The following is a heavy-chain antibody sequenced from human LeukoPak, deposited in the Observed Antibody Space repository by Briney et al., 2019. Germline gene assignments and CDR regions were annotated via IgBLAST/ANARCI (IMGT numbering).Heavy chain of an antibody. CDR1: GYTFSNFG. V-gene: IGHV1-18*01. D-gene: IGHD3-3*01. CDR2: ISAYNGNT. CDR3: ARVIILRGYDFWSGYYMPFDY. Sequence: GASVKVSCKASGYTFSNFGISWVRQAPGQGLEWMGWISAYNGNTDYAQKFQGRVTMTRDTSISTAYMELSRLRSDDTAVYYCARVIILRGYDFWSGYYMPFDYWGQGTLVTVSS. J-gene: IGHJ4*02.